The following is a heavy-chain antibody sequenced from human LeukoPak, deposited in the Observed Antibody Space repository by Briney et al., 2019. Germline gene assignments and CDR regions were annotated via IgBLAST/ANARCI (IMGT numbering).Heavy chain of an antibody. Sequence: SETLSLTCTVSSYSISRGYYWGWIRQSPGKGLEWIGNIHHTGTTSYNPSLESRVTISLDLSKNQFSLRLSSVTAADTAVYYCARYPGYYYYMDVWGKGTTVTISS. CDR2: IHHTGTT. CDR1: SYSISRGYY. J-gene: IGHJ6*03. CDR3: ARYPGYYYYMDV. V-gene: IGHV4-38-2*02.